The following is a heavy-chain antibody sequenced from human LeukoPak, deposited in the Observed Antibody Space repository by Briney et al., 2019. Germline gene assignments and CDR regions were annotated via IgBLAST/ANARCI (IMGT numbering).Heavy chain of an antibody. CDR1: GYTFTDYN. CDR3: ARDLTGDAHSDL. CDR2: ISPNSGGT. Sequence: ASVKVSCKTSGYTFTDYNIHWVRQAPGQGLEWMGWISPNSGGTNYAQRFQGRVTMTRDTSISTAYMELSRLRSDDTAVYYCARDLTGDAHSDLWGRGTLVTVSS. J-gene: IGHJ2*01. V-gene: IGHV1-2*02. D-gene: IGHD7-27*01.